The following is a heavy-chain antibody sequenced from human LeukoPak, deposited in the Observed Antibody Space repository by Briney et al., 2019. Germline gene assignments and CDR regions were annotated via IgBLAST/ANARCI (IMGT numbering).Heavy chain of an antibody. V-gene: IGHV3-23*01. CDR1: GFTFSTNG. Sequence: GGSLRLSCAASGFTFSTNGMGWVRQAPGKGLEWVSGIRDSGGNTYYADSVRGRFTISRDSSKNTLYLQMNSLGAADTAVYYCAKDRTGYSGARGFDCWGQGTLVTVSS. CDR3: AKDRTGYSGARGFDC. D-gene: IGHD5-12*01. J-gene: IGHJ4*02. CDR2: IRDSGGNT.